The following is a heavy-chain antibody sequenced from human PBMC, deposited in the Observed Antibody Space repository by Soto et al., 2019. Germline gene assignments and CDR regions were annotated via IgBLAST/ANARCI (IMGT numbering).Heavy chain of an antibody. CDR3: GSQLGNSGMLILDV. CDR1: GYTFSVYW. D-gene: IGHD3-16*01. J-gene: IGHJ4*02. Sequence: PGESLKISCKASGYTFSVYWIGWVREMNGKGLEWMGNIYTDDSDTSNNPSFDARLTVAADKSTNTAYLQWSSLKSSDTAIHNRGSQLGNSGMLILDVWGQGTPLTVSS. CDR2: IYTDDSDT. V-gene: IGHV5-51*01.